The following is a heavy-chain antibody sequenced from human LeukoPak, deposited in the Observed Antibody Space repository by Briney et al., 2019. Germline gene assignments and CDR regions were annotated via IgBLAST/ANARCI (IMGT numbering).Heavy chain of an antibody. D-gene: IGHD5-12*01. CDR3: TTGRGGYDYY. V-gene: IGHV3-15*01. CDR2: VKSKTDGETT. CDR1: GFIFSNAW. J-gene: IGHJ4*02. Sequence: GSLRLSCAASGFIFSNAWMNWVRQAPGKGLEWVGRVKSKTDGETTDYAAPVKGRFIISRDDSKNTLYLQVNSLRTEDTAVYYCTTGRGGYDYYWGQGTLVTVSS.